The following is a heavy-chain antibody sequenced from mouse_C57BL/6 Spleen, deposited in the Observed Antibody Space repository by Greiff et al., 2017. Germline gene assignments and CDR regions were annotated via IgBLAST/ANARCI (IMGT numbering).Heavy chain of an antibody. CDR2: IYPGDGDT. D-gene: IGHD3-2*02. J-gene: IGHJ3*01. V-gene: IGHV1-80*01. CDR1: GYAFSSYW. Sequence: LQESGAELVKPGASVKLSCKASGYAFSSYWMNWVKQRPGKGLEWIGQIYPGDGDTNYNGKFKGKATLTEDKSSSTAYMQRSSLTSEDSAVYFCARYSSGSAWFAYWGQGTLVTVSA. CDR3: ARYSSGSAWFAY.